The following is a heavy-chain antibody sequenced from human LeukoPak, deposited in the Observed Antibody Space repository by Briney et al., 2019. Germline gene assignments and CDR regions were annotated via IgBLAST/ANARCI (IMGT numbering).Heavy chain of an antibody. CDR3: ARAPRGAMVDY. J-gene: IGHJ4*02. CDR2: IGTAGDT. Sequence: GGSLRLSRAASGFTFSSYDMHWVRQATGKGLEWVSAIGTAGDTYYPGSVKGRFTISRENAKNSLYLQMNSLRAGDTAVYYCARAPRGAMVDYWGQGTLVTVSS. D-gene: IGHD5-18*01. V-gene: IGHV3-13*01. CDR1: GFTFSSYD.